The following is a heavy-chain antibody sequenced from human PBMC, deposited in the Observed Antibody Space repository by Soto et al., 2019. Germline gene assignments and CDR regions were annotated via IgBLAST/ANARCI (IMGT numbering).Heavy chain of an antibody. D-gene: IGHD4-17*01. CDR2: INPSGGST. CDR3: AREWPVTSDY. CDR1: VYRFANYY. V-gene: IGHV1-46*01. Sequence: VSVQVSCQASVYRFANYYMHWVRQAPGQGLEWMGIINPSGGSTSYAQKFQGRVTMTRDTSTSTVYMELSSLRLEDTAVYYCAREWPVTSDYWGQGTLVTFSS. J-gene: IGHJ4*02.